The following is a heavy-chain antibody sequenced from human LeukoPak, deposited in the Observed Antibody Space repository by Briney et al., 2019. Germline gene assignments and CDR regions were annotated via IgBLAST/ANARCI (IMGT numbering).Heavy chain of an antibody. CDR3: ARSRYSGSYYDGGPDY. V-gene: IGHV3-30*04. CDR1: GFTFSSYA. D-gene: IGHD1-26*01. Sequence: PGGSLRLSCAASGFTFSSYAMHWVRQAPGKGLEWVAGISYDGSNKYYADSVKGRFTISTDNSKNTLYLKMNSLRAEDTAVYYCARSRYSGSYYDGGPDYWGQGTLVTVSS. J-gene: IGHJ4*02. CDR2: ISYDGSNK.